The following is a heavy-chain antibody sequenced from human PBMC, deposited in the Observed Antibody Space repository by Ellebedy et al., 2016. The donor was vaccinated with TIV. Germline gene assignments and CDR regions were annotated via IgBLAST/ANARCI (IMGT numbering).Heavy chain of an antibody. D-gene: IGHD2-2*01. J-gene: IGHJ4*02. CDR1: GYRFTNYW. Sequence: GESLKISXKGSGYRFTNYWIGWVRQMPGKGLEWMGIIYPGDSDTRYSPSFQGQVTISADKSISTAYLQWSSLKASDTAMYYCARHLPPRGPAAMEGDYWGQGTLVTVSS. V-gene: IGHV5-51*01. CDR3: ARHLPPRGPAAMEGDY. CDR2: IYPGDSDT.